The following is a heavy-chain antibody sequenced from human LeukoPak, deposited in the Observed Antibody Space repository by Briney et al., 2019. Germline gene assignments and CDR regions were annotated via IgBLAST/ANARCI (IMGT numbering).Heavy chain of an antibody. CDR1: GYTFTSYD. CDR3: ATYLQGGWSADAFDI. D-gene: IGHD6-19*01. Sequence: GASVKVSCKASGYTFTSYDINWVRQATGRGLEWMGWMNPNSGNTGYAQKFQGRVTMTRNTSISTAYMELSSLRSEDTAVYYCATYLQGGWSADAFDIWGQGTMVTVSS. J-gene: IGHJ3*02. V-gene: IGHV1-8*01. CDR2: MNPNSGNT.